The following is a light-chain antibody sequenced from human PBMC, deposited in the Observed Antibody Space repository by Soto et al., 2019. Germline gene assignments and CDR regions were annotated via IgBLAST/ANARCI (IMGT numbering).Light chain of an antibody. J-gene: IGKJ1*01. CDR1: QSVSSN. CDR3: QQYNNWPPMA. Sequence: EIVMTQSPATLSVSPGERATLSCRASQSVSSNLAWYQQKPGQAPRLLIYGASTRATGIPARFSGSGSGTESALTIISLQSGEFAVYSCQQYNNWPPMAFGLGTKVEIK. V-gene: IGKV3-15*01. CDR2: GAS.